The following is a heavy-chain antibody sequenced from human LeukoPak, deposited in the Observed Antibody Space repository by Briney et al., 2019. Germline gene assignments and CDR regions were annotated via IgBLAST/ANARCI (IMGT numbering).Heavy chain of an antibody. J-gene: IGHJ4*02. Sequence: SQTLSLTCAISGDSVSSDSAAWNWIRQSPSRGLEWLGRTYYRSQWYIDYAVSVRTRITINPDTSRNQFSLELKSVTPEDTGVYSCARGSGYYDTGSFSFVDNWGQGTLVTVSS. CDR2: TYYRSQWYI. CDR3: ARGSGYYDTGSFSFVDN. CDR1: GDSVSSDSAA. V-gene: IGHV6-1*01. D-gene: IGHD3-22*01.